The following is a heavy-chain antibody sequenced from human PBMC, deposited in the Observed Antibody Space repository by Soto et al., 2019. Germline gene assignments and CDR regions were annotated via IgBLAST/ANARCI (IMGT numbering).Heavy chain of an antibody. CDR3: AKARVRIVGANSFDY. Sequence: GGSLRLSXVGSGFTFSNYGMHWVRQPPGKGLEWVALISDDGDKRYYADSVRGRLIISRDNSKDTLYLQMNSLGPDDTAVYFCAKARVRIVGANSFDYWGQGTPVTVSS. V-gene: IGHV3-30*18. CDR1: GFTFSNYG. D-gene: IGHD1-26*01. CDR2: ISDDGDKR. J-gene: IGHJ4*02.